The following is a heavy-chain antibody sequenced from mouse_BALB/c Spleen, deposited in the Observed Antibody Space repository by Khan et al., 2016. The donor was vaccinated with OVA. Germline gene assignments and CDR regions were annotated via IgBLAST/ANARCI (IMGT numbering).Heavy chain of an antibody. V-gene: IGHV1-69*02. Sequence: QVQLQQSGAELVKPGASVKLSCKASGYTFSSYWMHWVKQRPGQGLEWIGEIDPSDSHTNYNQKFEGKATLNVDKSSSTAYMHLSSLPSEDSAVYYYARSYYYGSSTWFAYWGQGTLVTVSA. D-gene: IGHD1-1*01. CDR3: ARSYYYGSSTWFAY. CDR1: GYTFSSYW. J-gene: IGHJ3*01. CDR2: IDPSDSHT.